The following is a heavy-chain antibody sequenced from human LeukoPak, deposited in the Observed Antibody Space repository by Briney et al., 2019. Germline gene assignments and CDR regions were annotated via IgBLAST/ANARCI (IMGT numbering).Heavy chain of an antibody. V-gene: IGHV3-21*01. CDR2: ISSSSSYI. J-gene: IGHJ3*02. CDR1: GFTFSSYS. Sequence: KTGGSLRLSCAASGFTFSSYSMNWVRQAPGKGLEGVSSISSSSSYIYYADSVKGRFTISRDNAKNSLYLQMNSLRAEDTAVYYCARARQWLTTQLGAFDIWGQGTMVTVSS. CDR3: ARARQWLTTQLGAFDI. D-gene: IGHD6-19*01.